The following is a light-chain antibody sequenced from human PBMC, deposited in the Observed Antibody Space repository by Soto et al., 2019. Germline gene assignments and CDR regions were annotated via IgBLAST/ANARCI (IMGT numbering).Light chain of an antibody. CDR1: QSISSY. CDR2: AAS. Sequence: DIQMTQPPTSLSASVGDRVTITCRASQSISSYLNWYQQKPGKAPKLLIYAASSLQSGVPSRFSGSGSGTDFTLTISSLQPEDFATYYCQQSYSTLTFVPGTKVVIK. CDR3: QQSYSTLT. J-gene: IGKJ3*01. V-gene: IGKV1-39*01.